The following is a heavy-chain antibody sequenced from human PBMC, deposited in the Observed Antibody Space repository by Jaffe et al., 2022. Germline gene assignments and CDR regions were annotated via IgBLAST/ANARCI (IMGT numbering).Heavy chain of an antibody. J-gene: IGHJ4*02. D-gene: IGHD6-19*01. Sequence: QVQLVESGGGLVKPGGSLRLSCAASGFTFSDYYMNWIRQAPGKGLEWVSYISRSGSTIYYADSLKGRFTISRDNAKNSLFLQMSSLRAEDTAVYYCARVTISSGWLIDYWGQGTLVTVSS. CDR2: ISRSGSTI. CDR1: GFTFSDYY. V-gene: IGHV3-11*01. CDR3: ARVTISSGWLIDY.